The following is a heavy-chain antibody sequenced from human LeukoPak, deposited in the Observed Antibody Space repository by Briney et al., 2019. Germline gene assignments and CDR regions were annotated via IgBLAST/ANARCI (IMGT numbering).Heavy chain of an antibody. D-gene: IGHD5-24*01. CDR1: GGSISSYY. V-gene: IGHV4-59*01. Sequence: SETLSLTCTVSGGSISSYYSSWIRQPPGKGLEWIGYIYYSGSTNYNPSLKSRVTISVDTSKNQFSLKLSSVTAADTAVYYCAREVDGYNRFDYWGQGTLVTVSS. J-gene: IGHJ4*02. CDR3: AREVDGYNRFDY. CDR2: IYYSGST.